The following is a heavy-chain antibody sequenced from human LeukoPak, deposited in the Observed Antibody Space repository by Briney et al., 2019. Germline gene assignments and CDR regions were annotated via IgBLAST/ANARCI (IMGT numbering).Heavy chain of an antibody. J-gene: IGHJ4*02. CDR1: GFTFSSYA. CDR2: ISGSSGST. Sequence: GGSLRLSCAVSGFTFSSYAMNWVRQAPGKGLEWVSAISGSSGSTYYADSVKGRLTISRDNSKNTLHLQMNSLRAEDTAVYYCATTRYYYDSSGYSNFDYWGQGTLVTVSS. V-gene: IGHV3-23*01. D-gene: IGHD3-22*01. CDR3: ATTRYYYDSSGYSNFDY.